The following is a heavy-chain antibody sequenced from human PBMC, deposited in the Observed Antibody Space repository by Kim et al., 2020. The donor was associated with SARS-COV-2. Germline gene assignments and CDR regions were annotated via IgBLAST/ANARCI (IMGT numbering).Heavy chain of an antibody. CDR1: GGSISSSSYY. J-gene: IGHJ5*02. CDR2: TYYSGST. V-gene: IGHV4-39*07. CDR3: ARDFGEHASPHWFDP. D-gene: IGHD3-10*01. Sequence: SETLSLTCTVSGGSISSSSYYWGWIRQPPGKGLEWIGSTYYSGSTYYNPSLKSRVTISVDTSKNQFSLKLSSVTAADTAVYYCARDFGEHASPHWFDPWGQGTLVTVSS.